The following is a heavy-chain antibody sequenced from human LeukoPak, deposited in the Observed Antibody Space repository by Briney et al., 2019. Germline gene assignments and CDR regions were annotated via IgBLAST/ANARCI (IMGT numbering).Heavy chain of an antibody. J-gene: IGHJ4*02. Sequence: ASVKVSCKASGGTFSSYAISWVRQAPGQGLEWMGGIIPIFATANYAQKFQGRVTITADEFTSTAYMELSSLRSEDTAEYYCARMGSYGSGRYYFDYWGQGTLVTVSS. CDR3: ARMGSYGSGRYYFDY. CDR2: IIPIFATA. D-gene: IGHD3-10*01. V-gene: IGHV1-69*01. CDR1: GGTFSSYA.